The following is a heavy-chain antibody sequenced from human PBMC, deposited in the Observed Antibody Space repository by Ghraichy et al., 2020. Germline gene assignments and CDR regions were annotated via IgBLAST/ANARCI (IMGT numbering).Heavy chain of an antibody. V-gene: IGHV1-18*01. CDR1: GYTFTSYG. CDR2: ISAYNGNT. CDR3: ARDLSPNIVLMVYALDV. D-gene: IGHD2-8*01. Sequence: ASVKVSCKASGYTFTSYGISWVRQAPGQGLEWMGWISAYNGNTNYAQKLQGRVTMTTDTSTSTAYMELRSLRSDDTAVYYCARDLSPNIVLMVYALDVWGQGTTVTVSS. J-gene: IGHJ6*02.